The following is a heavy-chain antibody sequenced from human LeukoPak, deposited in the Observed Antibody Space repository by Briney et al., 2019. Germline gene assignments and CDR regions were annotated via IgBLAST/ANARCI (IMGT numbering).Heavy chain of an antibody. D-gene: IGHD5/OR15-5a*01. CDR3: ARVPPTVGSSDI. CDR1: GFTFSYYV. J-gene: IGHJ3*02. V-gene: IGHV3-7*03. Sequence: PGGSLRLSCEASGFTFSYYVMSWVRQAPGKGLEWVAKIKEDGSEKYYVDSVKGRFTVSRDNAENSLYLQMNSLRAEDTGIYYCARVPPTVGSSDIWGQGTVVTVSS. CDR2: IKEDGSEK.